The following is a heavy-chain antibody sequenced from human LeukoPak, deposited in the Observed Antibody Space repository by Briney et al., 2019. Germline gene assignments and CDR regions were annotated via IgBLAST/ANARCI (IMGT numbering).Heavy chain of an antibody. CDR2: IYYSGST. J-gene: IGHJ4*02. D-gene: IGHD3-3*01. Sequence: PSETLSLTCTVSGGSISSSSYYWGWIRQPPGKGLEWIGSIYYSGSTYYNPSLKSRVTISVDTSKNQFSLKLSSVTAADTAVYYCARGFFASGYWGQGTLVTVSS. CDR3: ARGFFASGY. V-gene: IGHV4-39*07. CDR1: GGSISSSSYY.